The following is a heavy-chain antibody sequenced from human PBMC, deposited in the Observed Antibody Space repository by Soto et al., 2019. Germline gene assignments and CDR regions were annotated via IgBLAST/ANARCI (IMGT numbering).Heavy chain of an antibody. V-gene: IGHV3-33*01. J-gene: IGHJ6*02. CDR1: GFTFDTYG. CDR2: IWYDGRNK. D-gene: IGHD6-19*01. Sequence: QVQLVESGGGVVQPGRSLRLSCTASGFTFDTYGMHWVRQAPGKGLEWVAVIWYDGRNKYYADSVKGRFTISRDSSTNRLDLQMNSLRAEDTGVYSCARDDRASGSYVAMDVWGQGTTVTVSS. CDR3: ARDDRASGSYVAMDV.